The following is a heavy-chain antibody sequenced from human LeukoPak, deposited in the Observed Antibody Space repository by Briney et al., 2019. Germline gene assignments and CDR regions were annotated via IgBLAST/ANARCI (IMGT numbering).Heavy chain of an antibody. J-gene: IGHJ3*01. D-gene: IGHD3-16*02. V-gene: IGHV3-23*01. CDR2: ISSSGGNT. CDR1: GFTFSASA. CDR3: AKDIQLST. Sequence: GGSLRLSCAASGFTFSASALTWVRQVPGKGLEWVSLISSSGGNTYYADSVKGRFTISRDNSKNTLSLQMNSLRVEDTAIYYCAKDIQLSTWGLGTMVTVSS.